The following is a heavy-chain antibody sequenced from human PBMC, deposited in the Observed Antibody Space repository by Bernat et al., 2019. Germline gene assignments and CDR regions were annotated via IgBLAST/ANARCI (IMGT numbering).Heavy chain of an antibody. CDR3: ARDPSTTSGRYAYLDY. J-gene: IGHJ4*02. V-gene: IGHV1-18*04. D-gene: IGHD2-2*01. CDR2: ISCYNGDT. Sequence: QVHLVQSGAEVKKPGASVKVSCKASGYTFTHHGITWVRQAPGQGLEWMGWISCYNGDTIYAQRFQGRVTMTTDRSTSTASMELRDLTSDDTAIYYCARDPSTTSGRYAYLDYWGQGTLVTVSS. CDR1: GYTFTHHG.